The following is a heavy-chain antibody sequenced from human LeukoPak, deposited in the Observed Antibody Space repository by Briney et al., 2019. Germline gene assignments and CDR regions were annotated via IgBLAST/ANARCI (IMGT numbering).Heavy chain of an antibody. CDR1: GGSISSRSYY. CDR2: IYGSGST. CDR3: GSQFYDSSGYYFQH. J-gene: IGHJ1*01. D-gene: IGHD3-22*01. V-gene: IGHV4-39*02. Sequence: PSETLSLTCTVSGGSISSRSYYWGWIRQPPGKGLEWIANIYGSGSTYQNPSLKSRVTISVDTSKTHFSLKLSSLTAADTAVYYCGSQFYDSSGYYFQHWGQGTLVTVSS.